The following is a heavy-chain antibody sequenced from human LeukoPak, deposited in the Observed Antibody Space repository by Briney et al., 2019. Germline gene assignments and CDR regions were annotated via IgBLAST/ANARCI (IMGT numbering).Heavy chain of an antibody. CDR3: ASRTSGSYSDY. D-gene: IGHD1-26*01. Sequence: ASVKVSCKASGYTFTGYYMHWVRQAPGQGLEWMGRINPNRCGTNYAQKFQGRVPKPRDTPLRTPHLDLSRLRSDDTAVYYGASRTSGSYSDYWGQGTLVTVSS. CDR2: INPNRCGT. CDR1: GYTFTGYY. J-gene: IGHJ4*02. V-gene: IGHV1-2*06.